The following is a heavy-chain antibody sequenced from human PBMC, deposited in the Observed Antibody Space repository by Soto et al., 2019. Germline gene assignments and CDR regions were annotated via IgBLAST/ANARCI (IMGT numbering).Heavy chain of an antibody. Sequence: QVQLVQSGAEVKKPGASVKVSCKASGYTFTSYDINWVRQATGQGLEWMGWINPNSGNTGYAQKFQGRVTMTRNTSISTAYMELSSLRSEDTAVYYCARSLRAVAGTGVVYWGQGTLVTVSS. CDR2: INPNSGNT. D-gene: IGHD6-19*01. V-gene: IGHV1-8*01. CDR1: GYTFTSYD. CDR3: ARSLRAVAGTGVVY. J-gene: IGHJ4*02.